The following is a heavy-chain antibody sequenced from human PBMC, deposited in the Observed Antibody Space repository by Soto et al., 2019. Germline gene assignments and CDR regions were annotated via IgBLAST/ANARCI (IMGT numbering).Heavy chain of an antibody. Sequence: PGESLKISCEGSGYSFTSYWIGWVRQMPGKGLEWMGIIYPGDSDTRYSPSFQGQVTISADKSISTAYLQWSSLKASDTAMYYCASHGDPYHHDSSGYGAFDTWGQGTMVTVSS. CDR1: GYSFTSYW. CDR3: ASHGDPYHHDSSGYGAFDT. D-gene: IGHD3-22*01. V-gene: IGHV5-51*01. J-gene: IGHJ3*02. CDR2: IYPGDSDT.